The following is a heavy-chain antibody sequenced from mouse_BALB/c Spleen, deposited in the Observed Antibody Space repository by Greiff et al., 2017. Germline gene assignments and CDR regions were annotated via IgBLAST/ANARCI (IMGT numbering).Heavy chain of an antibody. CDR2: IDPANGNT. J-gene: IGHJ3*01. D-gene: IGHD1-1*01. CDR3: ALYSYGRRFAY. V-gene: IGHV14-3*02. Sequence: EVQLQQSGAELVKPGASVKLSCTASGFNIKDTYMHWVKQRPEQGLEWIGRIDPANGNTKYDPKVQGKATITADTSSNTAYLQLSNLTSEDTAVYYGALYSYGRRFAYWGQGTLVTVSA. CDR1: GFNIKDTY.